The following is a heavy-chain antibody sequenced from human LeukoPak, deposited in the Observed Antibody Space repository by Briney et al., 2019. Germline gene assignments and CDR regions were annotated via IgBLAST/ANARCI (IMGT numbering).Heavy chain of an antibody. CDR2: INPSGGST. V-gene: IGHV1-46*01. D-gene: IGHD2-8*01. CDR1: GYTFTSYY. CDR3: ARVPYCSNGICYTHYYCDY. J-gene: IGHJ4*02. Sequence: ASVKVSCKASGYTFTSYYMHWVRQAPGQGLEWMGIINPSGGSTSYAQKFQGRVTMTRDTSTSTVYMELSSLRSEDTAVYYCARVPYCSNGICYTHYYCDYWGQGTLVTVSS.